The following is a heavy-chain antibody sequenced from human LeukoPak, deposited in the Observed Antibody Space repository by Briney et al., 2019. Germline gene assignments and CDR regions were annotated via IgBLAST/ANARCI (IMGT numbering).Heavy chain of an antibody. CDR2: IDPSDSYT. CDR3: ARRRYCYDSSGYYHDAFDI. Sequence: GESLKISCKGSGYSFTSYWISWVRQMPGKGLEWMGRIDPSDSYTNYSPSFQGHVTISADKSISTAYLQWSSLKASDTAMYYCARRRYCYDSSGYYHDAFDIWGQGTMVTVSS. V-gene: IGHV5-10-1*01. CDR1: GYSFTSYW. D-gene: IGHD3-22*01. J-gene: IGHJ3*02.